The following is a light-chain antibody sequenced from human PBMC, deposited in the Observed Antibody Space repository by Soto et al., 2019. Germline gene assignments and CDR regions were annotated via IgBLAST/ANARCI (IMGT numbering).Light chain of an antibody. CDR3: QQYSNWPWT. CDR2: GAS. V-gene: IGKV3D-15*01. Sequence: PATLSVSPGERTTLSCRASQSVNIHLAWYQQKPGQAPRLLIYGASARATGIPAKFSGSGSGTDFTLTISSLQSEDLAVYFCQQYSNWPWTFGQGTKVDIK. J-gene: IGKJ1*01. CDR1: QSVNIH.